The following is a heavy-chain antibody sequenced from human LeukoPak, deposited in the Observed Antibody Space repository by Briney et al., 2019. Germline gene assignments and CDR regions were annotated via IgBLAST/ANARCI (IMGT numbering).Heavy chain of an antibody. Sequence: GGSLRLSCAASGFTFSSYSMNRVRQAPGKVLEWVSSISSSSSYIYYADSVKGRFTISRDNAKNSLYLQMNSLRAEDTAVYYCARDRGGYYDSSGYYRDAFDIWGQGTMVTVSS. CDR1: GFTFSSYS. J-gene: IGHJ3*02. CDR2: ISSSSSYI. D-gene: IGHD3-22*01. V-gene: IGHV3-21*01. CDR3: ARDRGGYYDSSGYYRDAFDI.